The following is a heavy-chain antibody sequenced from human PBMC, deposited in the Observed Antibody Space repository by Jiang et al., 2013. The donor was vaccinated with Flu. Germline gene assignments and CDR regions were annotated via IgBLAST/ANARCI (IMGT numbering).Heavy chain of an antibody. V-gene: IGHV1-69*04. CDR3: AREWARTDGYNLGY. Sequence: SGAEVKKPGSSVKVSCKASGGTFSSYAISWVRQAPGQGLEWMGRIIPILGIANYAQKFQGRVTITADKSTSTAYMELSSLRSEDTAVYYCAREWARTDGYNLGYWGQGTLVTVSS. CDR2: IIPILGIA. J-gene: IGHJ4*02. CDR1: GGTFSSYA. D-gene: IGHD5-24*01.